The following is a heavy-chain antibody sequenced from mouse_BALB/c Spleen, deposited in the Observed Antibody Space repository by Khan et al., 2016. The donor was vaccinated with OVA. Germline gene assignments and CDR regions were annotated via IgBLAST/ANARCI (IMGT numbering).Heavy chain of an antibody. J-gene: IGHJ4*01. V-gene: IGHV3-2*02. CDR1: GYSITSHYA. D-gene: IGHD1-1*01. CDR2: ISYRGST. Sequence: EVQLVESGPGLVKPSQSLSLTCTVTGYSITSHYAWNWIRQFPGNKLEWMGYISYRGSTSYNPSLKSRISITRDPSTHRFFLQLSSVTTEDTATYYCARGNYYGYAMDYWGQGTSVTVSS. CDR3: ARGNYYGYAMDY.